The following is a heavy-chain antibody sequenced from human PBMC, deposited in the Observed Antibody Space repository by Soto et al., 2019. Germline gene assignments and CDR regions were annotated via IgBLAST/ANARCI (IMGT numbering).Heavy chain of an antibody. CDR2: IIPIFGTA. Sequence: SVKVSCKASGGTFSSYAISWVRQAPGQGLEWMGGIIPIFGTANYAQKFQGRVTITADKSTSTAYMELSSLRSEDTAVYYCARGVDYGDYYYYGMDVWGQGTTVTVSS. CDR3: ARGVDYGDYYYYGMDV. D-gene: IGHD4-17*01. J-gene: IGHJ6*02. V-gene: IGHV1-69*06. CDR1: GGTFSSYA.